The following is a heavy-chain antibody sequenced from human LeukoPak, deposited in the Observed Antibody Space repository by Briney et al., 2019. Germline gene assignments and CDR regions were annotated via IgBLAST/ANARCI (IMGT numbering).Heavy chain of an antibody. Sequence: SSQTLSLTCTVSGGSISSGSYYWSWIRQPAGKGLEWIGRIYTCGSTNYNPSLKSRVTISVDTSKNQFSLKLSSVTAADTAVYYCARERESRYSSGPTLWFDPWGQGTLVTVSS. V-gene: IGHV4-61*02. CDR1: GGSISSGSYY. D-gene: IGHD6-19*01. J-gene: IGHJ5*02. CDR3: ARERESRYSSGPTLWFDP. CDR2: IYTCGST.